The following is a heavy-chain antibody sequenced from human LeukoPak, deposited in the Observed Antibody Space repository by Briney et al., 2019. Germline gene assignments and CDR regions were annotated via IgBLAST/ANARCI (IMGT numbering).Heavy chain of an antibody. J-gene: IGHJ4*02. V-gene: IGHV2-5*01. CDR1: GLCLSTRGVG. D-gene: IGHD5-24*01. CDR3: AEMATIYYYFDY. CDR2: IYWIDDK. Sequence: SAPTLVNPRQTLTLTCTVSGLCLSTRGVGVGWIRQPPGKALEWPALIYWIDDKRYSPSLKSRLTITNNTSKNQVVLTMTNMDPEDTATYYCAEMATIYYYFDYWGQGTLVTVSS.